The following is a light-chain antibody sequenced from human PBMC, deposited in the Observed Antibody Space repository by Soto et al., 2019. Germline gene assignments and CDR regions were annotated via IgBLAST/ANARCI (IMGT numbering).Light chain of an antibody. CDR3: AAWDGSLNGVL. CDR1: RSNIGSNT. Sequence: QSVLTQPPSASGTPGQRVTISCSGSRSNIGSNTVSWYQQLPGTAPKVLIYSNNQRPSGVPDRFSGSRSGTSASLAISGLQSEDEADYYCAAWDGSLNGVLFGGGTKVTVL. CDR2: SNN. J-gene: IGLJ2*01. V-gene: IGLV1-44*01.